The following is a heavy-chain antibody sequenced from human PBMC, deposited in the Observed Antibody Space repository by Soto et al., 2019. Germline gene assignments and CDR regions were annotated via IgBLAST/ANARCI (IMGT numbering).Heavy chain of an antibody. D-gene: IGHD6-6*01. CDR2: IWYDGSNK. J-gene: IGHJ4*02. CDR1: GFTFSSYG. V-gene: IGHV3-33*01. CDR3: AREYSSSVFFFPDY. Sequence: PGGSLRLSCAASGFTFSSYGMHWVRQAPGKGLEWVAVIWYDGSNKYYADSVKGRFTISRDNSKNTLYLQMNSLRAEDTAVYYCAREYSSSVFFFPDYWGQGTLVTVSS.